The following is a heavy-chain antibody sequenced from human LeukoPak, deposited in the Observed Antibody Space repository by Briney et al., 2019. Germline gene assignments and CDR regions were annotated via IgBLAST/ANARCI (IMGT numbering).Heavy chain of an antibody. D-gene: IGHD2-15*01. CDR2: IKSKTDGGTT. J-gene: IGHJ4*02. CDR1: AFTFSIAW. V-gene: IGHV3-15*01. Sequence: GGSLRLSCAASAFTFSIAWMNWVRQAPGKGLEWVGRIKSKTDGGTTDYAAPVKGRFTTSRDDSKNTLYLQMNSLKTEDTAVYYCTTEERVSSGYCSGGSCYIDYWGQGTLVTVSS. CDR3: TTEERVSSGYCSGGSCYIDY.